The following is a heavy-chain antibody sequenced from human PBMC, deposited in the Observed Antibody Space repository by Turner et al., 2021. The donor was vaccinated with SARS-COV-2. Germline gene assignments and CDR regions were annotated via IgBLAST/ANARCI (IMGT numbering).Heavy chain of an antibody. Sequence: QVQLQESGPGLVKPSETLSLTCTVSGGSISSYYWSWLRQPPGKGLEWIGYIYFSGSTNYNPSHKSRVTISVDTSKNQFSLKLSSVTAADTAVYYCARHPLNYDFWSGYYYYGMDVWGQGTTVTVSS. CDR3: ARHPLNYDFWSGYYYYGMDV. J-gene: IGHJ6*02. CDR1: GGSISSYY. CDR2: IYFSGST. V-gene: IGHV4-59*08. D-gene: IGHD3-3*01.